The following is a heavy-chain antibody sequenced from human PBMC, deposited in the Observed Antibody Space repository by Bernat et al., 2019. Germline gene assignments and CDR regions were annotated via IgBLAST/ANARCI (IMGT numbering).Heavy chain of an antibody. D-gene: IGHD5-18*01. CDR3: ARDPDSASKVDY. CDR2: ITNSDRVL. J-gene: IGHJ4*02. Sequence: QVQLVESGGGLVKPGGSLRLSCAASGFTFSDYYMSWIRQTPGKGLESVAYITNSDRVLWYADSVKGRFTISRDNTKNSLYLQMNSLRPEDTAVYYCARDPDSASKVDYWGQGTLVTVSS. V-gene: IGHV3-11*01. CDR1: GFTFSDYY.